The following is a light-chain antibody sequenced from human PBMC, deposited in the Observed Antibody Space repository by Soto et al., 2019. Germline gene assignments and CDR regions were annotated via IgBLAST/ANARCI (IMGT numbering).Light chain of an antibody. J-gene: IGKJ1*01. CDR3: KQYGSSPRT. CDR2: GAS. Sequence: EIVLPQSPATLSVSPGARATLSCRASQNIRTKLAWYQQKPGQAPRLLISGASTRATGIPVRFTGSGSGTDFTLTISRLEPEDFAVYYCKQYGSSPRTVGQGNKVDI. V-gene: IGKV3-20*01. CDR1: QNIRTK.